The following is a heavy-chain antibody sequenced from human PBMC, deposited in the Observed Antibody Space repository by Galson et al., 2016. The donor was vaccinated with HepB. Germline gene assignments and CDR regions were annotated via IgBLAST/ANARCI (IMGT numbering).Heavy chain of an antibody. CDR2: IIPIFDTA. V-gene: IGHV1-69*13. CDR3: ARVMFRGIIILGFDY. J-gene: IGHJ4*02. CDR1: GGTFSSYA. D-gene: IGHD3-10*01. Sequence: SVKVSCKASGGTFSSYAFSWVRQAPGQGLEWMGGIIPIFDTANYAQKFQGRVTITADESTSTAYMELSSLRSEDTAVYYCARVMFRGIIILGFDYWGQGTPVTVSS.